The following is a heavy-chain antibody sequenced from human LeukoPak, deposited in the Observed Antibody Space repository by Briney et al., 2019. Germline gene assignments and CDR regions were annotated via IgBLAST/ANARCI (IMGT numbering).Heavy chain of an antibody. CDR1: GYTFTGYY. V-gene: IGHV1-2*06. CDR3: ARERYFDY. CDR2: INPNSGGT. Sequence: ASVKVSCKASGYTFTGYYMHWVRQAPGQGLEWMGRINPNSGGTNYAQKFQGRVTITRDTSASTAYMELSSLRSEDTAVYYCARERYFDYWGQGTLVTVSS. J-gene: IGHJ4*02.